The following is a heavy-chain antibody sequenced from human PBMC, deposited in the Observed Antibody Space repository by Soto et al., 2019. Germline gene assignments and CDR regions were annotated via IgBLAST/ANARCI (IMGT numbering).Heavy chain of an antibody. CDR1: GFTFSSYA. CDR2: ISINGGST. J-gene: IGHJ4*02. CDR3: ARPKDYDDCLDL. V-gene: IGHV3-64D*06. Sequence: PGGSLRLSCSASGFTFSSYAMHWVRQAPGKGLEYVSSISINGGSTHYADSVKGRFTISRDNSRNTQYLQMSSLRAEDTAVYYCARPKDYDDCLDLWGQGTLVTVSS. D-gene: IGHD3-22*01.